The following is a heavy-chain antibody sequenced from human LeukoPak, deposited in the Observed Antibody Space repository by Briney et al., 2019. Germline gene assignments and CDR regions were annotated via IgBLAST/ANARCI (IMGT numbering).Heavy chain of an antibody. CDR3: ARGRLHYDILTGYFDY. J-gene: IGHJ4*02. Sequence: GGSLRLSCAASGFTFSDYYMSWIRQAPGKGLEWVSYISSSSSYTNYEDSVKGRFTISRDNAKNSLYLQMNSLRAEDTAVYYCARGRLHYDILTGYFDYWGQGTLVTVSS. CDR1: GFTFSDYY. V-gene: IGHV3-11*05. D-gene: IGHD3-9*01. CDR2: ISSSSSYT.